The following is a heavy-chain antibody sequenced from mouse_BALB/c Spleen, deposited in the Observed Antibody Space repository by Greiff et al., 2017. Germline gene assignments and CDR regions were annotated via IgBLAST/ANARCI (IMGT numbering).Heavy chain of an antibody. CDR1: GYTFTSYY. J-gene: IGHJ3*01. CDR3: TRESLAGTGWFAY. D-gene: IGHD4-1*01. Sequence: VQLQQSGAELVKPGASVKLSCKASGYTFTSYYMYWVKQRPGQGLEWIGEINPSNGGTNFNEKFKSKATLTVDKSSSTAYMQLSSLTSEDPAVYYCTRESLAGTGWFAYWGQGTLVTVSA. V-gene: IGHV1S81*02. CDR2: INPSNGGT.